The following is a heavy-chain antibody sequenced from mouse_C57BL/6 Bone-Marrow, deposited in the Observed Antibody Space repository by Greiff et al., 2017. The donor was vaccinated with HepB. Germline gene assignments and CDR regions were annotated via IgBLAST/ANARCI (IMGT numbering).Heavy chain of an antibody. Sequence: EVHLVESGGGLVKPGGSLKLSCAASGFTFSSYAMSWVRQTPEKRLEWVATISDGGSYTYYPDNVKGRFTISRDNAKNNLYLQMSHLKSEDTAMYYCARDPITTVYYFDYWGQGTTLTVSS. V-gene: IGHV5-4*01. CDR2: ISDGGSYT. CDR1: GFTFSSYA. D-gene: IGHD1-1*01. J-gene: IGHJ2*01. CDR3: ARDPITTVYYFDY.